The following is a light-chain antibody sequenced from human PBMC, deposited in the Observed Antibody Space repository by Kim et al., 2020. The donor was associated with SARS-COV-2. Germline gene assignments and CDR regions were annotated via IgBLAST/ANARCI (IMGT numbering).Light chain of an antibody. CDR2: AVS. Sequence: GQSVTLSCTGTSSDVGGSNYVSWYQQHPGKAPKLMIYAVSKRPSGVPDRFSGSKSGNTASLTVSGLQAEDEADYYCSSYAGSNNLVFGGGTQLTVL. CDR1: SSDVGGSNY. J-gene: IGLJ2*01. V-gene: IGLV2-8*01. CDR3: SSYAGSNNLV.